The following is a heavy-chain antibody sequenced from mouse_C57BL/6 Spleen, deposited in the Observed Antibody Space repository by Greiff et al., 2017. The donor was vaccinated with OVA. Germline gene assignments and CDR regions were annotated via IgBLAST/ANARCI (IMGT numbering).Heavy chain of an antibody. CDR1: GYTFTSYW. CDR2: IDPSDSYT. Sequence: QVQLQQPGAELVMPGASVKLSCKASGYTFTSYWMHWVKQRPGQGLEWIGEIDPSDSYTNYNQKFKGKSTLTVDKSSSTAYMQLSSLTSEDSAVYYGAREEGYPSAMDYWGQGTSVTVSS. J-gene: IGHJ4*01. D-gene: IGHD2-2*01. V-gene: IGHV1-69*01. CDR3: AREEGYPSAMDY.